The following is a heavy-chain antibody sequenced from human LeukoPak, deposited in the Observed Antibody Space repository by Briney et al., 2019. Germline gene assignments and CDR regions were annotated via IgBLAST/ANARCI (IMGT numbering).Heavy chain of an antibody. J-gene: IGHJ3*02. Sequence: ASVKVSCKVSGYTLTELSMHWVRQAPGKGLEWMGGFDPEDGETIYAQKFQGRVTMTEDTSTDTAYTELSSLRSEDTAVYYCATEVDSSGYYGIPGAFDIWGQGTMVTVSS. CDR3: ATEVDSSGYYGIPGAFDI. D-gene: IGHD3-22*01. CDR2: FDPEDGET. V-gene: IGHV1-24*01. CDR1: GYTLTELS.